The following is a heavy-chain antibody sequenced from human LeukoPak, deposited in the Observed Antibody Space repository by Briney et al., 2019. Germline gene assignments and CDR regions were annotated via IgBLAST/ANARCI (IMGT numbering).Heavy chain of an antibody. V-gene: IGHV4-59*01. J-gene: IGHJ6*02. D-gene: IGHD2-8*01. Sequence: SETLSLTCTVSGGSIINYHWSWIRQPPGKGLEWIGYIYYSGSTNYNPSLKSRVTISVDTSKNQFSLKLSSVTAADTAVYYCARVPLGYCTNGVCRAYGMDVWGQGTTVTVSS. CDR1: GGSIINYH. CDR2: IYYSGST. CDR3: ARVPLGYCTNGVCRAYGMDV.